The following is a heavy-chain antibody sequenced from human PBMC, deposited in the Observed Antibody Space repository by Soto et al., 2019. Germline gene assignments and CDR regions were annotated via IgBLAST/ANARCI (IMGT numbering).Heavy chain of an antibody. V-gene: IGHV3-30-3*01. J-gene: IGHJ4*02. CDR2: ISYDGSNK. CDR3: ARALHDSSALDY. D-gene: IGHD3-22*01. Sequence: QVQLVESGGGVVQPGRSLRLSCAASGFTFSSYAMHWVRQAPGKGLEWVAVISYDGSNKYYADSVKGRFTISRDNSKNTLYLQMNSLRAEDTVVYYCARALHDSSALDYWGQGTLVTVSS. CDR1: GFTFSSYA.